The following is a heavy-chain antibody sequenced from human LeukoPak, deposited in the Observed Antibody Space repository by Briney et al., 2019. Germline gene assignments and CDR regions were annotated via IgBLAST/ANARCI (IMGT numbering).Heavy chain of an antibody. CDR3: AKDLLYYDSSGGAFDY. CDR2: ISYDGSNK. CDR1: GFTFSSYG. Sequence: GGSLRLSCAGSGFTFSSYGMHWVRQAPGKGLEWVAVISYDGSNKYYADSVKGRFTISRDNSKNTLYLQMNSLRAEDTAVYYCAKDLLYYDSSGGAFDYWGQGTLVTVSS. V-gene: IGHV3-30*18. J-gene: IGHJ4*02. D-gene: IGHD3-22*01.